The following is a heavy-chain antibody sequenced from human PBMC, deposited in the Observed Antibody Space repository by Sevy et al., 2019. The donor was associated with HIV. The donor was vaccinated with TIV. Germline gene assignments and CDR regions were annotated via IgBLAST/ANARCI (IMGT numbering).Heavy chain of an antibody. CDR1: GFTFSSYA. Sequence: GGSLRLSCAASGFTFSSYAMHWVRQAPGKGLEWVAVISYDGSNKYYADSVKGRFTISRDNSKNTLYLQMNSLRAEDTAVYYCARDTVTYFDYWGQGTLVTVSS. CDR2: ISYDGSNK. D-gene: IGHD4-17*01. V-gene: IGHV3-30-3*01. J-gene: IGHJ4*02. CDR3: ARDTVTYFDY.